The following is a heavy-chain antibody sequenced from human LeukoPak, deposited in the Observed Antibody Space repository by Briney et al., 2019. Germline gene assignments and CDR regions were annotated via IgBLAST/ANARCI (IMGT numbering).Heavy chain of an antibody. CDR3: AKAVAGLFDY. D-gene: IGHD6-19*01. V-gene: IGHV3-23*01. J-gene: IGHJ4*02. Sequence: GGSLRLSCVASGFTFSTYAMSWVRQAPGKGLEWVSTISGGFYNTYYADSVKGRFTISRDNSKNTLYLEMNSLRVEDTAVYYCAKAVAGLFDYWGQGALVTVSS. CDR2: ISGGFYNT. CDR1: GFTFSTYA.